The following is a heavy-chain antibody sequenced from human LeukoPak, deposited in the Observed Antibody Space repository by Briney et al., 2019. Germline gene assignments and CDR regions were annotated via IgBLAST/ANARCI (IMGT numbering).Heavy chain of an antibody. D-gene: IGHD6-6*01. CDR1: GFTFSKFW. Sequence: GGSLRLSCAVSGFTFSKFWMSWVRQAPGRGLEWVANIHPEGNEKYHVESVKGRFTISRDNAKNSLYLQMNSLRAEDTAVYYCARDSTASRPVDYWGQGTLVTVSS. V-gene: IGHV3-7*01. CDR3: ARDSTASRPVDY. CDR2: IHPEGNEK. J-gene: IGHJ4*02.